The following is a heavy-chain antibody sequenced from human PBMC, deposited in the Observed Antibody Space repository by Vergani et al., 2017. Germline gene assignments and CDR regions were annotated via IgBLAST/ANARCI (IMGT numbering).Heavy chain of an antibody. CDR1: GYSISSGYY. Sequence: QVQLQESGPGLVKPSETLSLTCAVSGYSISSGYYWGWIRQPPGKGLEWIGSIYHSGSTYYNPSLKSRVTISVDTSKNQFSLKLSSVTAADTAVYYCARTYGGYFDAFDIWGQGTMVTVSS. CDR3: ARTYGGYFDAFDI. CDR2: IYHSGST. D-gene: IGHD4-17*01. J-gene: IGHJ3*02. V-gene: IGHV4-38-2*01.